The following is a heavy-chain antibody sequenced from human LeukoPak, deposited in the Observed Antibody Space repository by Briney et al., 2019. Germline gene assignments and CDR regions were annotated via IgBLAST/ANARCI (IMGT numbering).Heavy chain of an antibody. D-gene: IGHD1-20*01. CDR2: IYSGGTT. Sequence: PGGSLRLSCAASGFIVSSNYMSWVRHAPGKGLEWVSVIYSGGTTYYADSVKGRFTISRDNSKNTLYLQMNSLRAEDTALYYCASGMTGANNWFDPWGQGTLVTVSS. CDR1: GFIVSSNY. J-gene: IGHJ5*02. CDR3: ASGMTGANNWFDP. V-gene: IGHV3-66*02.